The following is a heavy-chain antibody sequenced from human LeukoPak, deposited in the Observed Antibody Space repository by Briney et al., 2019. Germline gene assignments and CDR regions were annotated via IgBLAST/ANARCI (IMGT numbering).Heavy chain of an antibody. CDR1: GYSFTSKV. CDR3: ARFGLGKHIEVAGIPFDI. Sequence: GPSVKVSCKASGYSFTSKVISWVRQAPGQALEWMGWLSAYNGKTNYAQKPQPRVTMTTDPSTSTAYMELRSLRSDDTAVYYCARFGLGKHIEVAGIPFDIWGQGTMVTVSS. J-gene: IGHJ3*02. V-gene: IGHV1-18*01. D-gene: IGHD6-19*01. CDR2: LSAYNGKT.